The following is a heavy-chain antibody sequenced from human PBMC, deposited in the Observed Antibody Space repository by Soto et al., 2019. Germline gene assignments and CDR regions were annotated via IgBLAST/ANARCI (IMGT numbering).Heavy chain of an antibody. CDR1: GGSISSGGYY. Sequence: SETLSLTCTVSGGSISSGGYYWSWIRQHPGKGLEWIGYIYHSGSTYYNPSLKSRVTISVDTSKNQFSLKLSSVTAADTAVYYCARGRPSTINNWFDPWGQGTLVTVSS. CDR3: ARGRPSTINNWFDP. CDR2: IYHSGST. V-gene: IGHV4-31*03. J-gene: IGHJ5*02.